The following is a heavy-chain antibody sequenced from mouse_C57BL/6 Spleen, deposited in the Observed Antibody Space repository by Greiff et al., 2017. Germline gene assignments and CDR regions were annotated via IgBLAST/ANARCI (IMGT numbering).Heavy chain of an antibody. J-gene: IGHJ1*03. CDR1: GFTFSDYG. CDR3: AKGRMDGYYVRYFDV. V-gene: IGHV5-17*01. Sequence: EVMLVESGGGLVKPGGSLKLSCAASGFTFSDYGMHWVRQAPEKGLEWVAYISSGSSTIYYADTVKGRFTISRDNAKNTLFLQMTSLRSEDTAMYYCAKGRMDGYYVRYFDVWGTGTTVTVSS. CDR2: ISSGSSTI. D-gene: IGHD2-3*01.